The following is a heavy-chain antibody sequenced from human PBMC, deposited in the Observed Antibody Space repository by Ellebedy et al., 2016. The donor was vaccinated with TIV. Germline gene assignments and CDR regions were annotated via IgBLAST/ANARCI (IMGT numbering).Heavy chain of an antibody. Sequence: MPSETLSLTCTVSGGSISSRSYYWGWIRQPPGKGLEWIGSIYYSGSTYYNPSLKSRVTISVDTSKNQFSLKLSSVTAADTAVCYCARHPDSSNWYMVWWFDPWGQGTLVTVSS. CDR2: IYYSGST. J-gene: IGHJ5*02. CDR1: GGSISSRSYY. D-gene: IGHD6-13*01. CDR3: ARHPDSSNWYMVWWFDP. V-gene: IGHV4-39*01.